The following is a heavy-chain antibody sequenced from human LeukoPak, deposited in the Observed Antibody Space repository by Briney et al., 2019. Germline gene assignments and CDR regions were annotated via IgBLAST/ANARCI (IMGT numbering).Heavy chain of an antibody. D-gene: IGHD3-16*01. CDR3: VGVTYSSYDDFDY. CDR2: IYPSSGGT. CDR1: GYTFTGHH. Sequence: GASVKVSCKTSGYTFTGHHIHWVRQAPAQGLEWMGWIYPSSGGTQYGQKFKGRVTMTRDTSVSTAYMELTRLQFDDTAVYCCVGVTYSSYDDFDYWGQGTLVTVSS. V-gene: IGHV1-2*02. J-gene: IGHJ4*02.